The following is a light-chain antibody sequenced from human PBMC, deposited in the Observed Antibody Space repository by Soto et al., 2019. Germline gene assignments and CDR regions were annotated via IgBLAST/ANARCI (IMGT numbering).Light chain of an antibody. CDR1: QSVSSY. Sequence: EIVLTQSPATLSLSPGERATLSCRASQSVSSYLAWYQQKPGQAPRLLIYDASNRATGIPARFSGSGSGTDFTLTISSREPEDVAVYYCQQRSNWPPVFTFGPGTKVDI. CDR3: QQRSNWPPVFT. J-gene: IGKJ3*01. V-gene: IGKV3-11*01. CDR2: DAS.